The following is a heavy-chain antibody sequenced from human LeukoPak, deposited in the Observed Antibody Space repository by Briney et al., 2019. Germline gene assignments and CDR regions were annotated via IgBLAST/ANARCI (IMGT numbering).Heavy chain of an antibody. Sequence: ASVKDSCKATRYTFSSCYMHWVRQAPGQGLEWMGIINPSGGSTSYAQKFQGRVTMTRDTSTSRVYMELSSLRSEDTAVYYCARDGVDTAMVTAGFFDYWGQGTLVTVSS. CDR3: ARDGVDTAMVTAGFFDY. CDR2: INPSGGST. V-gene: IGHV1-46*01. CDR1: RYTFSSCY. J-gene: IGHJ4*02. D-gene: IGHD5-18*01.